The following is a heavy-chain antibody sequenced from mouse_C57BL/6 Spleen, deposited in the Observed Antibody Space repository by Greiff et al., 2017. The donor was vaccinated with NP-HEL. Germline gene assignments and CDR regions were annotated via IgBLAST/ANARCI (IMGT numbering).Heavy chain of an antibody. V-gene: IGHV6-3*01. D-gene: IGHD2-5*01. CDR1: GFTFSNYW. Sequence: EVKVEESGGGLVQPGGSMKLSCVASGFTFSNYWMNWVRQSPEKGLEWVAQIRLKSDNYATHYAESVKGRFTISRDDSKSSVYLQMNNLRAEDTGIYYCTGVDYSNPFAYWGQGTLVTVSA. J-gene: IGHJ3*01. CDR3: TGVDYSNPFAY. CDR2: IRLKSDNYAT.